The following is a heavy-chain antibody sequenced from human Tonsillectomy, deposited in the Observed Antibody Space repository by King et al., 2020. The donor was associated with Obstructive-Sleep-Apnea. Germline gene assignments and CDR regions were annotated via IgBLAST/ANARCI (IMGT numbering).Heavy chain of an antibody. CDR1: GFTFSSYD. CDR3: ARRAGGSGSWEYYFDY. D-gene: IGHD3-10*01. Sequence: VQLVESGGGLVQPGGSLRLSCAASGFTFSSYDMHWVRQAAGKGLEWVSAIGTAVDTYYPGSVKGRFTISRENAKNTLYLQMDSLRAGDTAVYYCARRAGGSGSWEYYFDYWGQGTLVTVSS. CDR2: IGTAVDT. J-gene: IGHJ4*02. V-gene: IGHV3-13*01.